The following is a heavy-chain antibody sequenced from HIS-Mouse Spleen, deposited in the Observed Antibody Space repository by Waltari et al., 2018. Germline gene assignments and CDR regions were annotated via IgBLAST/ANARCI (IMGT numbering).Heavy chain of an antibody. V-gene: IGHV4-39*07. D-gene: IGHD6-13*01. J-gene: IGHJ2*01. CDR3: AREIPYSSSWYDWYFDL. Sequence: QLQLQESGPGLVKPSETLSLTCTVSGGSISSSSYYWGWIRQPPGKGLEGIGGIQYSGDTDYHPSLKSRVTISVDTSKNQFSLKLSSVTAADTAVYYCAREIPYSSSWYDWYFDLWGRGTLVTVSS. CDR2: IQYSGDT. CDR1: GGSISSSSYY.